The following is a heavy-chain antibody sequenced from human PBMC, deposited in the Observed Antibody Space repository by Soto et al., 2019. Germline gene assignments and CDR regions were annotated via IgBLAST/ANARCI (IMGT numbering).Heavy chain of an antibody. D-gene: IGHD1-1*01. J-gene: IGHJ4*02. V-gene: IGHV3-30*03. Sequence: LRRSLRLSCVASGFPLSSYGMHWVRQAPGKGLEWVAVISYDGSNKYYADSVKGRFTTSRDNSKNTPYLQMNILRAEDTALYYCAILMGTRYGTAFDCWGQGTLVTVSS. CDR1: GFPLSSYG. CDR3: AILMGTRYGTAFDC. CDR2: ISYDGSNK.